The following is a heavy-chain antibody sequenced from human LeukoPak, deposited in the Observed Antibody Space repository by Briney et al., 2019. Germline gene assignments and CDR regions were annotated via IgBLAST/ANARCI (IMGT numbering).Heavy chain of an antibody. V-gene: IGHV3-23*01. CDR3: AKDLLKYYYDSSGYYYGSPRLYFDY. D-gene: IGHD3-22*01. J-gene: IGHJ4*02. CDR2: ISGSGGST. Sequence: GETLRLSCAASGFTFSSYGMSWVRQAPGKGLEWVSAISGSGGSTYYADSVKGRFTISRDNSKNTLYLQMNSLRAEDTAVYYCAKDLLKYYYDSSGYYYGSPRLYFDYWGQGTLVTVSS. CDR1: GFTFSSYG.